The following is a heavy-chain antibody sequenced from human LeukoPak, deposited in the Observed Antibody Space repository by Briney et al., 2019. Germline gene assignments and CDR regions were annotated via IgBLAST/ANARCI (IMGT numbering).Heavy chain of an antibody. D-gene: IGHD6-19*01. V-gene: IGHV3-20*01. CDR1: GFTFDDYG. Sequence: GGSLRLSCAASGFTFDDYGMSWVRQAPGKGLEWVSGINWNGGSTGYADSVKGRFTISRDNAKNSLYLQMNSLRAEDTALYHCARTGRAVADLDYWGQGTLVTVSS. CDR2: INWNGGST. CDR3: ARTGRAVADLDY. J-gene: IGHJ4*02.